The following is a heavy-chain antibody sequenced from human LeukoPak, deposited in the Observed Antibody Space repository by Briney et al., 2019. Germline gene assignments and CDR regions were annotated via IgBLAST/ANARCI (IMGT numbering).Heavy chain of an antibody. CDR1: GFTFSSYA. D-gene: IGHD3-9*01. CDR3: AKDLLVLRYFDWLLSGLDY. J-gene: IGHJ4*02. V-gene: IGHV3-23*01. Sequence: GGSLRLSCAASGFTFSSYAMSWFRQAPGKGLEWVSAISGSGGSTYYADSVKGRFTISRDNSKNTLYLQMNSLRAEDTAVYYCAKDLLVLRYFDWLLSGLDYWGQGTLVTVSS. CDR2: ISGSGGST.